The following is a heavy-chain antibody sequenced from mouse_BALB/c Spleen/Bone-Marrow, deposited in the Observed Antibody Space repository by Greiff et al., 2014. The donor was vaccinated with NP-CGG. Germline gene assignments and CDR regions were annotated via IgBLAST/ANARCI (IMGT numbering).Heavy chain of an antibody. CDR2: IYPGSGST. Sequence: LQQSGSELVRPGASVKLSCKASGYTFTSYWMHWVKQRHGQGLEWIGNIYPGSGSTNYDEKFKSKGTLTVDTSSSTAYMHLSSLTSEDSAFYYCTSWDYWGQGTTLTVSA. CDR3: TSWDY. CDR1: GYTFTSYW. V-gene: IGHV1S22*01. J-gene: IGHJ2*01.